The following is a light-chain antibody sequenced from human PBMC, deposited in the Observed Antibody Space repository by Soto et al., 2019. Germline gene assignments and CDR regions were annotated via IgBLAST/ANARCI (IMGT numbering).Light chain of an antibody. V-gene: IGKV3-20*01. CDR2: GAS. Sequence: EIVLTQSPGTLSLSPGERATLSCRASQSVSSSYLAWYQQKPGQAPRLLIYGASSRATGIPDRFSGSGSGTDFTLTISRLEPEDFAVHYCQQYGSSLPFGQGTKVDIK. J-gene: IGKJ1*01. CDR1: QSVSSSY. CDR3: QQYGSSLP.